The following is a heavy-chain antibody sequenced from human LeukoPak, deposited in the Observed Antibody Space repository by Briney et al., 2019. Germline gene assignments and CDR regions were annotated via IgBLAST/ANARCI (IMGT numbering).Heavy chain of an antibody. CDR2: ISSSSSNI. V-gene: IGHV3-48*04. CDR1: GFTYSSYT. Sequence: PGGSLRLSCAASGFTYSSYTMNWVRQGPGKGLECISAISSSSSNIYYADSVKGRFTISRDNAKNTLYLQMNTLRVEDTAVYYCTRDLMDYDVSTGLHHYYMDVWGQGTTVTASS. CDR3: TRDLMDYDVSTGLHHYYMDV. D-gene: IGHD3-9*01. J-gene: IGHJ6*02.